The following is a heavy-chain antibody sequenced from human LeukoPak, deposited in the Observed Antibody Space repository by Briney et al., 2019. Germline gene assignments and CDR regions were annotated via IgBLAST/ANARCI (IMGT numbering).Heavy chain of an antibody. CDR3: ARVGDFWSGQYYFDY. CDR1: GYTFTGYY. D-gene: IGHD3-3*01. J-gene: IGHJ4*02. Sequence: ASVKVSCKASGYTFTGYYMHWVRQAPGQGLEWMGWINPNSGGTNYAQKFQGRVTMTRDTSISTAYMELSRLRSDDTAVYYCARVGDFWSGQYYFDYWGQGTLVTVSS. V-gene: IGHV1-2*02. CDR2: INPNSGGT.